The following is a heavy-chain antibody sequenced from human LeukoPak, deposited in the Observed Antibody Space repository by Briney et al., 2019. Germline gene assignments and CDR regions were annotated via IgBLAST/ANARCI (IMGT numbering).Heavy chain of an antibody. D-gene: IGHD6-19*01. Sequence: GGSLRLSCAASGFTFSSYAMSWVRQAPGKGLEWVSAISGSGGSTYYADSVKGRFTISRDNSKNTLYLQMNSLRAEDMAVYYCAKASRIAVAGTGLDYWGQGTLVTVSS. J-gene: IGHJ4*02. CDR1: GFTFSSYA. CDR2: ISGSGGST. CDR3: AKASRIAVAGTGLDY. V-gene: IGHV3-23*01.